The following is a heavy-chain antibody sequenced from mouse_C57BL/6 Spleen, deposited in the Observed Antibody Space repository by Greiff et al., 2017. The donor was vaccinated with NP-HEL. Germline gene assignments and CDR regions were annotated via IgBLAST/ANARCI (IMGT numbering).Heavy chain of an antibody. CDR1: GFTFSDYG. CDR2: ISSGSSTI. CDR3: ARPDGYYVGWFAY. V-gene: IGHV5-17*01. D-gene: IGHD2-3*01. Sequence: EVHLVESGGGLVKPGGSLKLSCAASGFTFSDYGMHWVRQAPEKGLEWVAYISSGSSTIYYADTVKGRFTISRDNAKNTLFLQMTSLRSEDTAMYYCARPDGYYVGWFAYWGQGTLVTVSA. J-gene: IGHJ3*01.